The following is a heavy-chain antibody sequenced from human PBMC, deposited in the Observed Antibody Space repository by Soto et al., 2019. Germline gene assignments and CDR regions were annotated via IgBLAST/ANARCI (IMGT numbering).Heavy chain of an antibody. CDR2: INAGNGNT. J-gene: IGHJ4*02. D-gene: IGHD3-22*01. CDR1: EYTFTSDA. CDR3: ARGRYYDSSGYLLFDY. V-gene: IGHV1-3*01. Sequence: ASVKVFCKASEYTFTSDAIHWVGQAPGQRLEWMGWINAGNGNTKYSQKFQGRVTITRDTSASTAYMELSSLRSEDTAVYYCARGRYYDSSGYLLFDYWGQGTLVTVSS.